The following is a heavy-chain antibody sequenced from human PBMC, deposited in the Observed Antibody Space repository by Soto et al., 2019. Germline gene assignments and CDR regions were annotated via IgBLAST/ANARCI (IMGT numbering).Heavy chain of an antibody. CDR3: ARVGHITNYGMAV. D-gene: IGHD1-26*01. J-gene: IGHJ6*02. CDR2: IIPFFGTS. Sequence: QVQLVQSGAEVKKPGSSMRVSCKASGGTFSSYPINWVRQAPGQGLEWMGGIIPFFGTSNYAQKFQGRVTITADDSTSTAYMELRSLRSEDTAVYYCARVGHITNYGMAVWGQGTTVTVSS. CDR1: GGTFSSYP. V-gene: IGHV1-69*01.